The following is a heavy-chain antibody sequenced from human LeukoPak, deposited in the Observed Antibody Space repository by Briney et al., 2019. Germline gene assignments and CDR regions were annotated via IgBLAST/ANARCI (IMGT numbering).Heavy chain of an antibody. CDR2: ISGSGGST. J-gene: IGHJ6*02. Sequence: GGSLRLSCAASGFTFSSYAMSWVRQAPGKGLEWVSTISGSGGSTYYADSVKGRFTVSRDNSKSTLYLQMNSLRGEDTAVYYCVIYCSSTTCKVYGMDVWGQGTTVTVSS. CDR1: GFTFSSYA. D-gene: IGHD2-2*01. CDR3: VIYCSSTTCKVYGMDV. V-gene: IGHV3-23*01.